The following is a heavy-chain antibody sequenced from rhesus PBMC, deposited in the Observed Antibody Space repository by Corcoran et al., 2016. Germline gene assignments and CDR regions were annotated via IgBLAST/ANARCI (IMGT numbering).Heavy chain of an antibody. CDR2: ISSASSDI. Sequence: EVQLVESGGGLVQPGGSLRLSCAASGFTFSRSGMSWVRQAPGKGLEWVSSISSASSDIYYADSVKGRFTISRDNAKNSLSLQMNSLRAEDTAVYYCTTGEFDYWGQGVLVTVSS. D-gene: IGHD1-44*01. J-gene: IGHJ4*01. CDR3: TTGEFDY. CDR1: GFTFSRSG. V-gene: IGHV3S16*01.